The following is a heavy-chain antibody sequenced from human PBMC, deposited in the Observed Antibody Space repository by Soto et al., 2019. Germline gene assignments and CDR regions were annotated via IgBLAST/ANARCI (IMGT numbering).Heavy chain of an antibody. J-gene: IGHJ6*02. CDR1: GFTFSSYA. CDR3: ARGPLLLLHSGGMDV. CDR2: ISYDGSNK. Sequence: PGGSLRLSCAASGFTFSSYAMHWVRQAPGKGLEWVAVISYDGSNKYYADSVKGRFTISRDNSKNTLYLQMNSLRAEDTAVYYRARGPLLLLHSGGMDVWGQGTTVTVSS. V-gene: IGHV3-30-3*01. D-gene: IGHD3-22*01.